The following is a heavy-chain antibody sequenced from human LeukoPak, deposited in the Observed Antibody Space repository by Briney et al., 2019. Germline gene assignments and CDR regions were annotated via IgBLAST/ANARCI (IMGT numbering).Heavy chain of an antibody. CDR1: GGTFSSYA. D-gene: IGHD4-23*01. Sequence: GASVKVSCKASGGTFSSYAISWVRQAPGQGLEWMGGIIPIFGTANYAQKFQGRVTITADKSTSTAYMELRSLRSDDTAVYYCARDRWGGLRWYFIYKTHMDVWGKGTTVTVSS. J-gene: IGHJ6*03. CDR2: IIPIFGTA. V-gene: IGHV1-69*06. CDR3: ARDRWGGLRWYFIYKTHMDV.